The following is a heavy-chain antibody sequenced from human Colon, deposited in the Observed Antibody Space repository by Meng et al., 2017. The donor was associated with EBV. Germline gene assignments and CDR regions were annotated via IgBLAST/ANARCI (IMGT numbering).Heavy chain of an antibody. J-gene: IGHJ4*02. Sequence: VSLQEAGPGLGKPSQTLSLTCTVSGGSISSGGYYWSWIRQHPGKGLEWIGEIYHSGTTNYNPSLRSRVTISVDKSKNQFSLQLTSVTAADTAVYYCARNGDYNPGLYWGQGTLVTVSS. CDR2: IYHSGTT. CDR3: ARNGDYNPGLY. CDR1: GGSISSGGYY. D-gene: IGHD4-17*01. V-gene: IGHV4-31*04.